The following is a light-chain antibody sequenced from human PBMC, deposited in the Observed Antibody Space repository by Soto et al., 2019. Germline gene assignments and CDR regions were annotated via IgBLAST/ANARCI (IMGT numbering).Light chain of an antibody. CDR2: AAS. CDR3: QQYGDSPLT. V-gene: IGKV3-20*01. J-gene: IGKJ4*01. CDR1: QSVSSSY. Sequence: EIVLTQSPGTLSFSPGERATLSCRASQSVSSSYLAWYQQKPGQAPRLLIFAASSRASGIPDRLSGSGSGTDFTLTISRLEPEDFAVYHCQQYGDSPLTFGGGTKVDI.